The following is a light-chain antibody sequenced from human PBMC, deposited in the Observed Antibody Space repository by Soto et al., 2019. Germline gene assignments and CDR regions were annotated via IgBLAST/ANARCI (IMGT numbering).Light chain of an antibody. J-gene: IGKJ1*01. V-gene: IGKV1-39*01. Sequence: DIQMTQSPSSLSASVGDRVTITCRASQTISTYLNWYQQKPGKATKLLIYDASSLQTGVPSRFSGSGSGTDFSLTISSLQPEDFATYYCQQSYRTPPWTFGQGTKVDIK. CDR2: DAS. CDR3: QQSYRTPPWT. CDR1: QTISTY.